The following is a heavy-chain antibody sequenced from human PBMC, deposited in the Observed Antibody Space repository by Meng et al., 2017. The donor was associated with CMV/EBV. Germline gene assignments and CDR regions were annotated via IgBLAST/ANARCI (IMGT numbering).Heavy chain of an antibody. D-gene: IGHD3-3*01. CDR1: GFTFSSYS. CDR2: ISSSSSYI. V-gene: IGHV3-21*01. J-gene: IGHJ4*02. CDR3: ASWGYDFWSGYPTSEY. Sequence: GGSLRLSCAASGFTFSSYSMNWVRKAPGKGLEGVSSISSSSSYIYYADSVKGRFTISRDNAKNSLYLQMNSLRAEDTAVYYCASWGYDFWSGYPTSEYWGQGTLVTVSS.